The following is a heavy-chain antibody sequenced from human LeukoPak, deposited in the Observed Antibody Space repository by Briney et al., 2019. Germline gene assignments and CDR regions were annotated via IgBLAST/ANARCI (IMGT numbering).Heavy chain of an antibody. CDR2: INHSGST. J-gene: IGHJ5*02. Sequence: PSETLSLTCAVYGGSFSGYYWSWIRQPPGKGPEWIGEINHSGSTNYNPSLKSRVTISVDTSKNQFSLKLSSVTAADTAVYYCARRVGDNWFDPWGQGTLVTVSS. CDR3: ARRVGDNWFDP. V-gene: IGHV4-34*01. CDR1: GGSFSGYY.